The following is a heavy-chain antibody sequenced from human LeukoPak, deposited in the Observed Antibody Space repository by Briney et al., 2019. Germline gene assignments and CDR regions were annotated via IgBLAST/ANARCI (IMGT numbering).Heavy chain of an antibody. D-gene: IGHD6-13*01. Sequence: ASVKVSCKASGFTCTSSAMQWVRQARGQRLGWIGWIVVGSGNTNYAQKFQERVTITRDMSTSTAYMELSSLRSEDTAVYYCAAVPYSNFAIAAADHWGQGTLVTVSS. V-gene: IGHV1-58*02. CDR3: AAVPYSNFAIAAADH. J-gene: IGHJ4*02. CDR1: GFTCTSSA. CDR2: IVVGSGNT.